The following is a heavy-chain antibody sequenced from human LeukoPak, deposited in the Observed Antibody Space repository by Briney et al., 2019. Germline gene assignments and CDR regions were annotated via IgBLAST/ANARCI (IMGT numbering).Heavy chain of an antibody. V-gene: IGHV3-74*01. Sequence: GGSLRLSCAASGFTFSSYWMHWVRQAPGKGLVWVSRISSDGSSTTYADSVKGRFTISRDNAKNTLYLQMNSLRAEDTAVYYCGRGGKVEQLVLARWGQGTLVTVSS. J-gene: IGHJ4*02. CDR3: GRGGKVEQLVLAR. D-gene: IGHD6-13*01. CDR2: ISSDGSST. CDR1: GFTFSSYW.